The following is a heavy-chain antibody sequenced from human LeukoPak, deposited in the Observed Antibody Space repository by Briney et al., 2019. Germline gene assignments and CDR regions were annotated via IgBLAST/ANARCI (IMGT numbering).Heavy chain of an antibody. CDR3: ANYCSGGSCPYYYYYGMDV. J-gene: IGHJ6*02. V-gene: IGHV3-23*01. Sequence: GGSLRLSCAASGFTFSSYAISWVRQAPGKGLEWVSAISGSGGSTYYADSVKGRFTISRDNSKNTLYLQMNSLRAEDTAVYYCANYCSGGSCPYYYYYGMDVWGQGTTVTVFS. CDR2: ISGSGGST. CDR1: GFTFSSYA. D-gene: IGHD2-15*01.